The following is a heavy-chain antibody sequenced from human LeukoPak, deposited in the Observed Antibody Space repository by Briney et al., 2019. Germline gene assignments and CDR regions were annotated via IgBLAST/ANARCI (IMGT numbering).Heavy chain of an antibody. J-gene: IGHJ5*02. CDR3: ARDFPPGPTRSGIAAAAKQGENWFDP. CDR1: GGSISGSTYY. CDR2: IYYSGST. D-gene: IGHD6-13*01. V-gene: IGHV4-39*07. Sequence: SETLSLTCTVSGGSISGSTYYWGWIRQTPGKGLEWIGRIYYSGSTYYNPSLKSRVTISVDTSKNQFSLKLSSVTAADTAVYYCARDFPPGPTRSGIAAAAKQGENWFDPWGQGTLVTVSS.